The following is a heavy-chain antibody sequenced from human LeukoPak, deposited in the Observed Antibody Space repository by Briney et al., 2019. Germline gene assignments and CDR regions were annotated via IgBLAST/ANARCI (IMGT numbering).Heavy chain of an antibody. CDR2: IYYSGTT. CDR1: GGSISSGGYY. Sequence: PSETLSLTCTVSGGSISSGGYYWSWIRQPPGTGLEWIGYIYYSGTTNYSPSLKSRVTISVDTSKNQFSLKLSSVTAADTAVYYCARVMGSGWTGFDYWGQGTLVTVSS. V-gene: IGHV4-61*08. D-gene: IGHD6-19*01. J-gene: IGHJ4*02. CDR3: ARVMGSGWTGFDY.